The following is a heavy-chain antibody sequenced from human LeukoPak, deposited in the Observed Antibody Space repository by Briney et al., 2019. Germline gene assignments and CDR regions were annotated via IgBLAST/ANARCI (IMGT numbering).Heavy chain of an antibody. D-gene: IGHD1-14*01. CDR2: IYYSGST. J-gene: IGHJ4*02. V-gene: IGHV4-59*12. Sequence: SETLSLTCTVSGGSISSYYWSWIRQPPGKGLEWIGYIYYSGSTNYNPSLKSRVTISVDRSKNQFSLKLSSVTAADTAVYYCARATNGASDYWGQGTLVTVSS. CDR3: ARATNGASDY. CDR1: GGSISSYY.